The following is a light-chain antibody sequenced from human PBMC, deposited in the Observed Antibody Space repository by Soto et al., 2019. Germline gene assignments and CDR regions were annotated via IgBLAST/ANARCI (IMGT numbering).Light chain of an antibody. J-gene: IGKJ4*01. CDR2: DAF. CDR1: QDINNY. V-gene: IGKV1-33*01. Sequence: DIQMTQSPSSLSASVGDRVTITCQASQDINNYLNWYQQKPGKAPKLLIFDAFKLDTGVPSRFSGGGSGTDFTFTTTSLQPEDSATYFCQQYDSRPPTFGGGTKVEI. CDR3: QQYDSRPPT.